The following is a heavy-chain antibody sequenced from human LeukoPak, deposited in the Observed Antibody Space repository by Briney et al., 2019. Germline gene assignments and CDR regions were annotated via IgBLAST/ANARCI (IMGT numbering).Heavy chain of an antibody. V-gene: IGHV1-46*01. CDR2: ISPSGGST. Sequence: PGASVKVSCKAFGYTFTSNYMHWVRQAPGQGPEWMGVISPSGGSTTYAQKFQGRVTLTRDMSTSTDYLELSSLRSEDTAVYFCARRYCTNGVCYHDRGAFDIWGQGTMVTVSS. CDR1: GYTFTSNY. D-gene: IGHD2-8*01. J-gene: IGHJ3*02. CDR3: ARRYCTNGVCYHDRGAFDI.